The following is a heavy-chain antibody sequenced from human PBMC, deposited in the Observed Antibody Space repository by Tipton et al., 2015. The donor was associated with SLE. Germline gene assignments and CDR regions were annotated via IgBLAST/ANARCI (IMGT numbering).Heavy chain of an antibody. J-gene: IGHJ4*02. V-gene: IGHV4-39*07. CDR2: IYYSGST. D-gene: IGHD3-9*01. Sequence: TLSLTCTVSRGSISIGDYYWSWIRQPPGKGLEWIGSIYYSGSTYYNPSLKSRVTISVDTSKNQFSLKLSSVTAADTAVYYCARGLDILTGSDPDYWGQGTLVTVSS. CDR1: RGSISIGDYY. CDR3: ARGLDILTGSDPDY.